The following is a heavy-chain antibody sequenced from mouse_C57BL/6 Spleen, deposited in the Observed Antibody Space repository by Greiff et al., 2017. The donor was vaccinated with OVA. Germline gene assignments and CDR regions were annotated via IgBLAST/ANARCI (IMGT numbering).Heavy chain of an antibody. CDR2: ISDGGSYT. V-gene: IGHV5-4*01. Sequence: EVKLVESGGGLVKPGGSLKLSCAASGFTFSSYAMSWVRQTPEKRLEWVATISDGGSYTYYPDNVKGRFTISRDNAKNNLYLQMSHLKSEDTAMYYCAREGGSSLYYYAMDYWGQGTSVTVSS. D-gene: IGHD1-1*01. J-gene: IGHJ4*01. CDR3: AREGGSSLYYYAMDY. CDR1: GFTFSSYA.